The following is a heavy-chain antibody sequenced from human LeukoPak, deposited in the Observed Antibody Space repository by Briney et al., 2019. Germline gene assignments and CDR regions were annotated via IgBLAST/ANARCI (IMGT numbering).Heavy chain of an antibody. J-gene: IGHJ4*02. V-gene: IGHV3-30*02. CDR3: AKDRIAAAPFALDY. Sequence: PGGSLRLSCAASGFTFSSYGMHWVRQAPGKGLEWVAFIRYDGSNKYYADSVKGRFTISRDNSKNTLYLQMNSLRAEDTAVYYCAKDRIAAAPFALDYWGQGTLVTVSS. D-gene: IGHD6-13*01. CDR2: IRYDGSNK. CDR1: GFTFSSYG.